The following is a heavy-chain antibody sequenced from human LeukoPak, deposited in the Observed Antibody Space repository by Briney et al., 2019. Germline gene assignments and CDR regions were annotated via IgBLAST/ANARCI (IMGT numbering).Heavy chain of an antibody. Sequence: PGGSLRLSCAASGFTFSSYGMHWVRQAPGKGLEWVAVIWYDGSNKYYADSVKGRFTISRDNSKNTLYLQMNSQRAEDTAVYYCARQYSSSWYYYYYGMDVWGQGTTVTVSS. CDR1: GFTFSSYG. D-gene: IGHD6-13*01. V-gene: IGHV3-33*01. CDR2: IWYDGSNK. J-gene: IGHJ6*02. CDR3: ARQYSSSWYYYYYGMDV.